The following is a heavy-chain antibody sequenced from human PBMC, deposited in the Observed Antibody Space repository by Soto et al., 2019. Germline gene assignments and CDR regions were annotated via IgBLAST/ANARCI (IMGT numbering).Heavy chain of an antibody. J-gene: IGHJ4*02. CDR2: INSDGTDS. D-gene: IGHD3-22*01. CDR3: AKALYYYDSSPLDH. Sequence: LRLSCADAGFDFEDFAMHWVRQAQGKGLEWVSLINSDGTDSYYMDSVRGRFTISRDNGKNSLYLQMDRLRPEDTAFYFCAKALYYYDSSPLDHWGQGTLVTVSS. CDR1: GFDFEDFA. V-gene: IGHV3-43D*04.